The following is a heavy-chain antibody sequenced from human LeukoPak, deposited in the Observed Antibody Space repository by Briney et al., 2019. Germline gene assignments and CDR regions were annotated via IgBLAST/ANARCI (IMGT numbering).Heavy chain of an antibody. J-gene: IGHJ4*02. CDR2: INHSGST. V-gene: IGHV4-34*01. CDR3: ARRLWFGEGFDY. Sequence: PSETLSLTCAVYGGSFSGYYWSWIRQPPGKGLEWIGEINHSGSTNYNPSLKSRVTISVDTSKNQFSLKLSSVTAADTAVYYCARRLWFGEGFDYWGQGTLVTVSS. D-gene: IGHD3-10*01. CDR1: GGSFSGYY.